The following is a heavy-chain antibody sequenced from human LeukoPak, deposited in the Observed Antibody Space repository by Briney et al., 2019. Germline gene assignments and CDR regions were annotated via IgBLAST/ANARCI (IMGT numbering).Heavy chain of an antibody. D-gene: IGHD6-19*01. Sequence: GRSLRLSCAASGFTFDDYAMHWVRQAPGKGLEWVSGISWNSGSIGYADSVKGRITISRDNTKNSLYLQMNSLRAEDTALYYCAKDGSSGWYLVDPATGSPTGYWGQGTLVTVSS. V-gene: IGHV3-9*01. J-gene: IGHJ4*02. CDR3: AKDGSSGWYLVDPATGSPTGY. CDR2: ISWNSGSI. CDR1: GFTFDDYA.